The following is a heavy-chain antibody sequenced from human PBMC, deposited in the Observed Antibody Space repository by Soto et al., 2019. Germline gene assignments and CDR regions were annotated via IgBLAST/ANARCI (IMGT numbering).Heavy chain of an antibody. CDR2: ISGSGGSGRG. J-gene: IGHJ4*02. CDR3: AKDLDDYSSAIDF. CDR1: GFSFRKYA. V-gene: IGHV3-23*01. D-gene: IGHD4-4*01. Sequence: EVQLLESGGGLVQPGGSLRLSGVGSGFSFRKYAMNWVRQAQGKGLEWVSRISGSGGSGRGFYADPVKGRFTISRDNSKNTLYLEMNSLRAEDTAVYYCAKDLDDYSSAIDFWGQGTLVTVSS.